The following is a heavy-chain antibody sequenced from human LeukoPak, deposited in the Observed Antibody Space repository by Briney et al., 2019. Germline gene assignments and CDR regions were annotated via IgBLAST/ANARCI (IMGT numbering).Heavy chain of an antibody. D-gene: IGHD3-3*01. CDR2: ISSSASAI. Sequence: GGSLRLPCAASGFTFSLYDMTWVRQAPGKGLEWVSYISSSASAIYYADSVKGRFTISRDNAKNSLYLQMNSLRAEDTAVYYCARNYDFWSGYSIEAPDYWGQGTLVTVSS. J-gene: IGHJ4*02. CDR1: GFTFSLYD. CDR3: ARNYDFWSGYSIEAPDY. V-gene: IGHV3-48*03.